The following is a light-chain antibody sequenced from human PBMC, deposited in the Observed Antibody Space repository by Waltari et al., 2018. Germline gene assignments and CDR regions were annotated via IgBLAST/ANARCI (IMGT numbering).Light chain of an antibody. CDR3: QQFDDWAS. CDR1: QRITTN. CDR2: AAS. V-gene: IGKV3-15*01. J-gene: IGKJ5*01. Sequence: DIVMTQSPATLSVSPGESVTLSCRASQRITTNLAWYHQRPGQAPRLLIYAASSRPTGIPARFSGSGYGRDFSLTINSLESEDSGVYYCQQFDDWASFGQGTRLEIK.